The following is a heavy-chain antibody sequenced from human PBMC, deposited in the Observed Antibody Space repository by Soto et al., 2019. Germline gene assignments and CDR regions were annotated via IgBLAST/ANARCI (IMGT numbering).Heavy chain of an antibody. D-gene: IGHD3-3*01. CDR2: ISGSGGST. Sequence: GGSLRLSCAASGFTFSSYAMSWVRQAPGKGLEWVSAISGSGGSTYYADSVKGRFTISRDNSKNTLYLQMNSLRAEDTAVYYCAKEIGIFGVVTIRYYYGMDVWGQGTTVTVSS. J-gene: IGHJ6*02. CDR3: AKEIGIFGVVTIRYYYGMDV. V-gene: IGHV3-23*01. CDR1: GFTFSSYA.